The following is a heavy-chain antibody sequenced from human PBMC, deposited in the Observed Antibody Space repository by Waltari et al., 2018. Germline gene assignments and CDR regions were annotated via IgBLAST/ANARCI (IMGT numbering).Heavy chain of an antibody. Sequence: QVQLQESGPGLVKPSETLSLTCTVSGASISSYYWSWIRQPPGKGLEWIGYIYYSGSTNYNPSLKSRVTISVDTSKNQFSLKLSSVTAADTAVYYCARGPIQLWNYWGQGTLVTVSS. V-gene: IGHV4-59*01. CDR3: ARGPIQLWNY. J-gene: IGHJ4*02. CDR2: IYYSGST. D-gene: IGHD5-18*01. CDR1: GASISSYY.